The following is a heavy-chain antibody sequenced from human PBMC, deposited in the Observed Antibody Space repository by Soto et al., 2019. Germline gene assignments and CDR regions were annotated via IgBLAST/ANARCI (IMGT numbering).Heavy chain of an antibody. D-gene: IGHD6-13*01. CDR2: INHSGST. Sequence: SETLSLTCAVYGGSFSGYYWSWIRQPPGKGLEWIGEINHSGSTNYNPSLKSRVTISVDPSKNQFSLKLSSVTAADTAVYYCARGRGSSWYPRWFDYWGQGTLVTVS. J-gene: IGHJ4*02. CDR3: ARGRGSSWYPRWFDY. CDR1: GGSFSGYY. V-gene: IGHV4-34*01.